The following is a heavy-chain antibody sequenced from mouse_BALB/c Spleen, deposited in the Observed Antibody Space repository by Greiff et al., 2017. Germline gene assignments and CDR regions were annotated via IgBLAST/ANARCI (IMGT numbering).Heavy chain of an antibody. V-gene: IGHV2-9*02. D-gene: IGHD2-1*01. CDR2: IWAGGST. CDR1: GFSLTSYG. CDR3: ARSYGNYVDYYAMDY. J-gene: IGHJ4*01. Sequence: QVQLKESGPGLVAPSQSLSITCTVSGFSLTSYGVHWVRQPPGKGLEWLGVIWAGGSTNYNSALMSRLSISKDNSKSQVFLKMNSLQTDDTAMYYCARSYGNYVDYYAMDYWGQGTSVTVSS.